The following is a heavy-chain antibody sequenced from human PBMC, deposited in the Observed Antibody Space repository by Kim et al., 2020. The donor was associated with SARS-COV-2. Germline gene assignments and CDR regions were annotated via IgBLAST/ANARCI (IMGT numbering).Heavy chain of an antibody. V-gene: IGHV3-7*01. CDR3: ARPSIPGGVDY. J-gene: IGHJ4*02. CDR1: GLAFNNNW. Sequence: GGSLRLSCAASGLAFNNNWMSWLRQTPGKGPEWVAHIKPDGSETYYGDSVKGRFTISRDNTKNSLFLQMNGLKVEDTAVYHCARPSIPGGVDYLGQGTL. D-gene: IGHD6-6*01. CDR2: IKPDGSET.